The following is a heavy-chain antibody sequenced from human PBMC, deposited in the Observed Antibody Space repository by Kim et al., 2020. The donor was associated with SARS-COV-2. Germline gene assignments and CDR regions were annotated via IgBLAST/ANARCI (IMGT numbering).Heavy chain of an antibody. CDR2: IRWNSGSI. CDR3: AKDIRSGYDGHFDY. J-gene: IGHJ4*02. V-gene: IGHV3-9*01. Sequence: GGSLRLSCAASGFTFDDYAMHWVRQAPGKGLEWVSGIRWNSGSIGYADSVKGRFTISRDNAKNSLYLQMNSLRAEDTALYYCAKDIRSGYDGHFDYWGQGTLVTVYS. CDR1: GFTFDDYA. D-gene: IGHD5-12*01.